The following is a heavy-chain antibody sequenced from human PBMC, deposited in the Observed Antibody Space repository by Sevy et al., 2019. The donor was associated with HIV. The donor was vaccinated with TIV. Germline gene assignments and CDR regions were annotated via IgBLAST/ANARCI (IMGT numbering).Heavy chain of an antibody. Sequence: SETLSLTCTVSGGSISSYYWSWIRQPPGKGLEWIGYIYYSGSTNYNPSLKSRVTISVDTSKNQFSLKLSSVTAADTAVYYWARSTRGAPFDYWGQGTLVTVSS. D-gene: IGHD3-10*01. CDR1: GGSISSYY. J-gene: IGHJ4*02. CDR3: ARSTRGAPFDY. CDR2: IYYSGST. V-gene: IGHV4-59*01.